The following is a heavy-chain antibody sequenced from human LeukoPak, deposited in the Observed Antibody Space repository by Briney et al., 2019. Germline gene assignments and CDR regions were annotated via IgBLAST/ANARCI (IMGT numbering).Heavy chain of an antibody. CDR1: GFSLSTNGMC. CDR2: IDWDDDK. J-gene: IGHJ4*02. Sequence: ESGPTLVNPTQTLTLTCTFPGFSLSTNGMCVSWIRQPPGKALEWLARIDWDDDKYYSASLKTRLTISRDTSKNRVVLTMTNMDPVDTATYYCARGRWYVDYWGQGTLVTVSS. D-gene: IGHD6-13*01. V-gene: IGHV2-70*11. CDR3: ARGRWYVDY.